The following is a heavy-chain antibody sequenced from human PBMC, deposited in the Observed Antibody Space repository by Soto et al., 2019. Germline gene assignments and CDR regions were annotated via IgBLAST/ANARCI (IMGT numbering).Heavy chain of an antibody. D-gene: IGHD2-15*01. CDR1: GYTLTELS. V-gene: IGHV1-24*01. CDR2: FDPEDGET. CDR3: ATRSKLKDIVVVVAATAPFDY. Sequence: VASVKVSCKVSGYTLTELSMHWVRQAPGKGLEWMGGFDPEDGETIYAQKFQGRVTMTEDTSTDTAYMELSSLRSEDTAVYYCATRSKLKDIVVVVAATAPFDYWGQGTLVTVSS. J-gene: IGHJ4*02.